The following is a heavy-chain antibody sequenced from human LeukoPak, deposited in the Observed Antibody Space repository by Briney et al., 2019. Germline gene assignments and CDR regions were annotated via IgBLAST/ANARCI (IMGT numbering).Heavy chain of an antibody. V-gene: IGHV4-39*07. D-gene: IGHD1-26*01. Sequence: SETLSLTCTVSGGSISSSSYYWGWIRQPPGKGLEWIGSMFYSGSSYYNPSLKSRVTISVDTSKNQFSLKVSSVTAADTAVYYCSGLGARNYYGMDVWGQGTTVTVSS. J-gene: IGHJ6*02. CDR2: MFYSGSS. CDR1: GGSISSSSYY. CDR3: SGLGARNYYGMDV.